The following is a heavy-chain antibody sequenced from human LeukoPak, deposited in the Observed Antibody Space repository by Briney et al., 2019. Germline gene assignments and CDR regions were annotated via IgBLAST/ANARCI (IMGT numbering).Heavy chain of an antibody. V-gene: IGHV3-23*01. D-gene: IGHD3-22*01. Sequence: GGSLRLSCAASGFTFSNYAMSWVRQAPGKGLEWVSAISGSGGSTYYADSVKGRFTISRDNSKNTLYLQMNSLRAEDTAVYYCAKDIMIVVAPGGYFDLWGRGTLVTVSS. CDR3: AKDIMIVVAPGGYFDL. J-gene: IGHJ2*01. CDR1: GFTFSNYA. CDR2: ISGSGGST.